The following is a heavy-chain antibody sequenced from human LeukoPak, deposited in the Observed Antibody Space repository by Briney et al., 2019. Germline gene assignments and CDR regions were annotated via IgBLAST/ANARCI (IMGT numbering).Heavy chain of an antibody. J-gene: IGHJ4*02. CDR2: INPSGGST. D-gene: IGHD3-22*01. CDR3: ARDVMAMIVPGNY. Sequence: ASVKVSCKASGYTVTRYYMHWVRQAPGQGLEWMGIINPSGGSTSYAQKFQGRVTMTRDTSTSTVYMELSSLRSEDTAVYYCARDVMAMIVPGNYWGQGTLVTVSS. CDR1: GYTVTRYY. V-gene: IGHV1-46*01.